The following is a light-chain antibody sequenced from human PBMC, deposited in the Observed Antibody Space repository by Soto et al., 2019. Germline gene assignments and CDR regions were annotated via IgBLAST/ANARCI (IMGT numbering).Light chain of an antibody. J-gene: IGLJ1*01. CDR1: SSDVGGYNY. CDR3: FSYAGRYTHDV. V-gene: IGLV2-11*01. CDR2: DVS. Sequence: QSALTQPRSVSGSPGQAVTISCTGTSSDVGGYNYVSWYQQHPGKAPKLMIYDVSKRPSGVPDRFSGSKSGNTASLTISGLQAEDEAEYYCFSYAGRYTHDVFGTGTKVTVL.